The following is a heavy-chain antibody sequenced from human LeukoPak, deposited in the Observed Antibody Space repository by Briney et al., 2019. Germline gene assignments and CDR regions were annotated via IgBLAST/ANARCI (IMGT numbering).Heavy chain of an antibody. J-gene: IGHJ5*02. Sequence: PSETLSLTCTVSGGSISSYYWSWIRQPAGKGLEWIGRIYTSGSTNYNPSPKSRVTMSVDTSKNQFSLKLSSVAAADTAVYYCARDNADYYGSGRSVNWFDPWGQGTLVTVSS. CDR1: GGSISSYY. D-gene: IGHD3-10*01. CDR2: IYTSGST. CDR3: ARDNADYYGSGRSVNWFDP. V-gene: IGHV4-4*07.